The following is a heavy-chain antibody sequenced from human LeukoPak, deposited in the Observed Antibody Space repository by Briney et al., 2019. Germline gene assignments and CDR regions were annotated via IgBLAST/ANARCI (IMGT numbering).Heavy chain of an antibody. D-gene: IGHD3-22*01. Sequence: GGSLRLSCAASGFTFSSYGMHWVRQAPGKGLEWVAVISYDGSNKYYADSVKGRFTISRDNSKNTLYLRMNSLRAEDTAVYYCAKLYYDSSGRAADAFDIWGQGTMVTVSS. J-gene: IGHJ3*02. CDR2: ISYDGSNK. CDR1: GFTFSSYG. V-gene: IGHV3-30*18. CDR3: AKLYYDSSGRAADAFDI.